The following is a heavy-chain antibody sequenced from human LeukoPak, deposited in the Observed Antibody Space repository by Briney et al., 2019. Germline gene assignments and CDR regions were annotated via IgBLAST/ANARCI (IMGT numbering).Heavy chain of an antibody. CDR1: GFTFSSYS. CDR3: ARDYYDSSGSLDY. J-gene: IGHJ4*02. CDR2: INSDGSSA. V-gene: IGHV3-74*01. Sequence: GGSLRLSCAASGFTFSSYSMNWVRQAPGKGLVWVSRINSDGSSASYADSVKGRFTISRDNAKNTLYLQMNSLRAEDTAVYYCARDYYDSSGSLDYWGQGTLVTVSS. D-gene: IGHD3-22*01.